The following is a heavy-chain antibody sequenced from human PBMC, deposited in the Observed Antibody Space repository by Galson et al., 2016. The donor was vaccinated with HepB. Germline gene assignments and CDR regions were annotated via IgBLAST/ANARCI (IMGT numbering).Heavy chain of an antibody. D-gene: IGHD3-22*01. CDR2: IKGDGSKI. V-gene: IGHV3-7*03. CDR1: EFTFSSYW. CDR3: ARDRNYYDGSSYYDVFDI. Sequence: SLRLSCAASEFTFSSYWMTWVRQAPGKGLEWIANIKGDGSKIQYVDSVRGRFTISRDNVKNLLYLQMNSLRAKDTAVYYCARDRNYYDGSSYYDVFDIWGQGTMVTVSS. J-gene: IGHJ3*02.